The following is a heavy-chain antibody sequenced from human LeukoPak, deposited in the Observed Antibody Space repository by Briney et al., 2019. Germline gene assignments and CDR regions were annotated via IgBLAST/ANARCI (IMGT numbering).Heavy chain of an antibody. CDR3: ARVSSGYVENYYFDY. CDR2: ISYDGSNK. J-gene: IGHJ4*02. D-gene: IGHD6-19*01. Sequence: GGSLRLSCAASGFTFSSYAMHWVRQALGKGLEWVAVISYDGSNKYYADSVKGRFTISRDNSKNTLYLQMNSLRAEDTAVYYCARVSSGYVENYYFDYWGQGTLVTVSS. V-gene: IGHV3-30-3*01. CDR1: GFTFSSYA.